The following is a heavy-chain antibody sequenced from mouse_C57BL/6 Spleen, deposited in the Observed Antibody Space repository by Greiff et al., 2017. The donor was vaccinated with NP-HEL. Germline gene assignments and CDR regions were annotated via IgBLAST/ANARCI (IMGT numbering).Heavy chain of an antibody. CDR2: IYPGDGDT. V-gene: IGHV1-82*01. CDR3: ARLGRGYAMDY. J-gene: IGHJ4*01. CDR1: GYAFSSSW. Sequence: QVQLQQSGPELVKPGASVKISCKASGYAFSSSWMNWVKQRPGKGLEWIGRIYPGDGDTNYNGKFKGKATLTADKSSSTAYMQLSSLTSEDSAVYFCARLGRGYAMDYWGQGTSVTVSS. D-gene: IGHD4-1*01.